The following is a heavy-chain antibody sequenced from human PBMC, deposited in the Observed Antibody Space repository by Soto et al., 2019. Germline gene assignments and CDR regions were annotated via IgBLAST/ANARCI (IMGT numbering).Heavy chain of an antibody. D-gene: IGHD2-21*01. Sequence: GGSLRLSCAGSGFTIRPYAMTFVRQARGKGLECVSGVTGSGSQIYYADSVKGRFTISKDNSKNTLYLQMSSLGEEDTALYYCAKDAVYRDGLWLMDSWGQGTLVTVSS. V-gene: IGHV3-23*01. CDR3: AKDAVYRDGLWLMDS. J-gene: IGHJ5*02. CDR2: VTGSGSQI. CDR1: GFTIRPYA.